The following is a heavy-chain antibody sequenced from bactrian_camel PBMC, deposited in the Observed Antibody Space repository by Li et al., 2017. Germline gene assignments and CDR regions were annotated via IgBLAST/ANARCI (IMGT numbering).Heavy chain of an antibody. CDR2: INSGGSTT. Sequence: VQLVESGGGLVQPGGSLRLSCAASGFTASIYAMSWVRQAPGKGLEWVSSINSGGSTTHYADSVKGRFTISRDNAKNTVFLQMNSLKPEDTAVYYCVRNYFKKQGAFGYWGQGTQVTVS. D-gene: IGHD2*01. V-gene: IGHV3S35*01. CDR1: GFTASIYA. J-gene: IGHJ6*01. CDR3: VRNYFKKQGAFGY.